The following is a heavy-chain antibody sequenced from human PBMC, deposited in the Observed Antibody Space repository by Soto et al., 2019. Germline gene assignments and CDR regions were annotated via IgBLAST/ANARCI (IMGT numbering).Heavy chain of an antibody. V-gene: IGHV4-59*11. CDR1: GGSIRDHY. Sequence: QVQLQESGPGLVKPSETLSLTCTVSGGSIRDHYWSWIRQPPGKGLEWFGYIYYNGDTNYNPSLESRVTISLDTSKNQFSLKLSSVTAADTAVYYCARVTWEEEGVFYYYAMDVWGQGTTVTVSS. CDR3: ARVTWEEEGVFYYYAMDV. D-gene: IGHD1-26*01. CDR2: IYYNGDT. J-gene: IGHJ6*02.